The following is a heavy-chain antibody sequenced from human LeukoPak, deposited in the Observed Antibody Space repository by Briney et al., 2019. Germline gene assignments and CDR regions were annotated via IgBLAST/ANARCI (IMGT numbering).Heavy chain of an antibody. CDR3: ARRKVGPNNYYYGVDV. CDR1: GFTFSSYS. J-gene: IGHJ6*02. CDR2: VSASGLST. V-gene: IGHV3-23*01. Sequence: GGSLRLSCAASGFTFSSYSMSWVRQSPGKGLEWVSSVSASGLSTYYADSVKGRFTISRDNSKNTLYLQMNSLTADDTALYYCARRKVGPNNYYYGVDVWGQGTTVTVSS. D-gene: IGHD1-26*01.